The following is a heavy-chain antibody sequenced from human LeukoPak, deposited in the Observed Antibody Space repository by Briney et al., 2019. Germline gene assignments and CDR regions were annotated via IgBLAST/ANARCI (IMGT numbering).Heavy chain of an antibody. J-gene: IGHJ4*02. V-gene: IGHV1-18*01. CDR3: ARDRYVWGSYRDRYFDY. D-gene: IGHD3-16*02. CDR1: GGTFSKYT. Sequence: ASVKVSCKASGGTFSKYTISWVRQRPGQGLEWMGWISAYNGNTNYAQKLQGRVTMTTDTSTSTAYMELRSLRSDDTAVYYCARDRYVWGSYRDRYFDYWGQGTLVTVSS. CDR2: ISAYNGNT.